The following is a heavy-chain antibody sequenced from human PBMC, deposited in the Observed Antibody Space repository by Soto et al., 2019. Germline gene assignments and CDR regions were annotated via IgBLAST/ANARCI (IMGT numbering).Heavy chain of an antibody. CDR1: GFTFSSYG. D-gene: IGHD5-12*01. J-gene: IGHJ4*02. Sequence: PGGSLILSCAASGFTFSSYGMHWVRQAPGKGLEWVAVIWYDGSNKYYADSVKGRFTISRDNSKNTLCLQMNSLRAEDTAVYYCARDKYSGYDEFDYWGQGTLVTVSS. CDR2: IWYDGSNK. CDR3: ARDKYSGYDEFDY. V-gene: IGHV3-33*01.